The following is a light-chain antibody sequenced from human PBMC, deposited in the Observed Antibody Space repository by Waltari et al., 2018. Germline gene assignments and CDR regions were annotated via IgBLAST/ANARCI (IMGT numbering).Light chain of an antibody. V-gene: IGLV1-44*01. CDR1: SDNVGSYA. J-gene: IGLJ3*02. CDR3: STWDYRLGGWV. Sequence: QSALTQEASVSGTVGQKVTLSCTGNSDNVGSYAVGWYQQISHGAPKTVMLGNSLPSGLPDRFSASKSGTTASLTISGLQPEDEADYYCSTWDYRLGGWVFGGGTKLTVL. CDR2: GNS.